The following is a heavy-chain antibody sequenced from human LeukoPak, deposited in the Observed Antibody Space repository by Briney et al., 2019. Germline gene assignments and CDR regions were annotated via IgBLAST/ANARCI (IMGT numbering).Heavy chain of an antibody. J-gene: IGHJ4*01. V-gene: IGHV3-7*03. D-gene: IGHD3-10*01. CDR3: ARDGDATMVRVRDY. Sequence: GGSLRLSCAGSGFTFNSYWMSWVRQAPGKVLEWVANMNQDGSEKYYVESVRGRFTISRDNAKNSLYLQMNSLRAEDTAVYYCARDGDATMVRVRDYWGQGTLVTVSS. CDR1: GFTFNSYW. CDR2: MNQDGSEK.